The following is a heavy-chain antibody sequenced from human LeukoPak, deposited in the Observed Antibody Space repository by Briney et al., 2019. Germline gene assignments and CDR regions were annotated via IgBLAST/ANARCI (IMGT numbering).Heavy chain of an antibody. D-gene: IGHD4-11*01. CDR1: GYSLSSGYY. V-gene: IGHV4-38-2*01. Sequence: SETLSLTCAVSGYSLSSGYYWGWIRQPPGKGLEWIGSIYHSGSTYYNPSLKSRVTIPVDTSKNQFSLKLSSVTAADTAVYYCARQIWTTVTGYIDYWGQGTLVTVSS. J-gene: IGHJ4*02. CDR2: IYHSGST. CDR3: ARQIWTTVTGYIDY.